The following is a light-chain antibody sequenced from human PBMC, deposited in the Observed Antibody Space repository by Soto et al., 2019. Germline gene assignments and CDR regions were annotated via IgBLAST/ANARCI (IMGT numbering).Light chain of an antibody. CDR3: QQYYSTPIT. J-gene: IGKJ5*01. V-gene: IGKV4-1*01. CDR2: SAS. Sequence: DIVMTQSPDSLAVSLGERATINCKSSPSVLYSSNNKNYLAWYQQKLGQPPKLLIDSASTREAAGPDRFSGSGFRRDFTLTISSLHAVDVAVYYCQQYYSTPITVGQGTRLEIK. CDR1: PSVLYSSNNKNY.